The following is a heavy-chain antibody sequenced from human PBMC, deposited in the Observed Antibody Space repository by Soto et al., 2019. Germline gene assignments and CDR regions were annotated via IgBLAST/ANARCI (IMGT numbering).Heavy chain of an antibody. CDR2: MNEDGGTT. J-gene: IGHJ6*02. V-gene: IGHV3-74*02. Sequence: EVQLVESGGGLVRPGGSLRLSCAASGFTFSSYWMHWVSQAPGKGLVWVSRMNEDGGTTDYADSVKGRFTISRDNAKNTIYLQMNSLRVENTAVYYCASDLSGRADVWGHETTVTVSS. CDR3: ASDLSGRADV. D-gene: IGHD3-10*01. CDR1: GFTFSSYW.